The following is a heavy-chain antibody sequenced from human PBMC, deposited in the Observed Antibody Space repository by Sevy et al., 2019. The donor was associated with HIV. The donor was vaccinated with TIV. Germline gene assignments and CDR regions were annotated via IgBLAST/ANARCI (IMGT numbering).Heavy chain of an antibody. Sequence: GGSLRLSCAASGFTFSSYGMHWVRQAPGKGLEWVAVIWYDGSNKYYADSVKGRFTISRDNSKNTLYLQMNSQRAEDTAVYYCARDPKIIVVVTAPPDYWGQGTLVTVSS. CDR3: ARDPKIIVVVTAPPDY. CDR2: IWYDGSNK. CDR1: GFTFSSYG. V-gene: IGHV3-33*01. J-gene: IGHJ4*02. D-gene: IGHD2-21*02.